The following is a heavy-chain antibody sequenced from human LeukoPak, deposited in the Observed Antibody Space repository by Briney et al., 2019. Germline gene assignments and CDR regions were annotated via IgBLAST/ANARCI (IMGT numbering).Heavy chain of an antibody. CDR2: IYYSGST. J-gene: IGHJ6*03. D-gene: IGHD3-3*01. V-gene: IGHV4-38-2*02. CDR1: GYSISSGYY. CDR3: ARDVEWSPYYYMDV. Sequence: SETLSLTCTVSGYSISSGYYWGWIRQPPGKGLEWIGYIYYSGSTNYNPSLKSRVTISEDTSKNQFSLKLSSVTAADTAVYYCARDVEWSPYYYMDVWGKGTTVTVSS.